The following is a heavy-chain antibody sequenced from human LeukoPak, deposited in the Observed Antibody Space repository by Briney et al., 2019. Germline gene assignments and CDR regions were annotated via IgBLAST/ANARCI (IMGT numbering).Heavy chain of an antibody. J-gene: IGHJ4*02. V-gene: IGHV1-69*04. CDR1: GGTFSSYA. CDR2: ITPIVGIA. CDR3: ARDGEMATIYFDY. Sequence: GASVKVSCKASGGTFSSYAISWVRQAPGHGLEWMGTITPIVGIANYAQKFQGRVTITADKSTSTAYMELSSLRSEDTAVYYCARDGEMATIYFDYWGQGTLVTVSS. D-gene: IGHD5-24*01.